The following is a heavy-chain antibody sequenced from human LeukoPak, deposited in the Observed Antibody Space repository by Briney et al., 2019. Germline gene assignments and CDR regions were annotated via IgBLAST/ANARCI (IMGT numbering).Heavy chain of an antibody. J-gene: IGHJ5*02. CDR2: IYSGGST. V-gene: IGHV3-53*01. Sequence: GGSLRLSCAASGFTVSSNYMSWVRQAPGKGLEWVSVIYSGGSTYYADSVKGRFTISRDNSKNTLYLQMNSLRAEDTAVYYCARVASVLRVVIWFDPWGQGTLVTVSS. CDR3: ARVASVLRVVIWFDP. D-gene: IGHD3-22*01. CDR1: GFTVSSNY.